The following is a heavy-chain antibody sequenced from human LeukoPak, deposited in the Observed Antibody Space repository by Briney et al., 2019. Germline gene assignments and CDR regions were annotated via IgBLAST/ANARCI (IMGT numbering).Heavy chain of an antibody. D-gene: IGHD6-13*01. CDR3: ARASGRRIAEKGDYYYYMDV. CDR1: GGTLSSYT. CDR2: IIPILGIA. Sequence: ASVKVSCKASGGTLSSYTISWVRQAPGQGLEWMGRIIPILGIANYAQKFQGRVTITADKSTSTAYMELSSLRSEDTAVYYCARASGRRIAEKGDYYYYMDVWGKGTTVTVSS. V-gene: IGHV1-69*02. J-gene: IGHJ6*03.